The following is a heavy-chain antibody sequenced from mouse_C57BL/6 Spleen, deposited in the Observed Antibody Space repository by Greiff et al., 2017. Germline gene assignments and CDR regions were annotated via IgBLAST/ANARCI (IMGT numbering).Heavy chain of an antibody. V-gene: IGHV5-4*03. CDR1: GFTFSSYA. Sequence: EVMLVESGGGLVKPGGSLKLSCAASGFTFSSYAMSWVRQTPEKRLEWVATISDGGSHTYYPDNVKGRFTISRDNAKNNLYLQMSHLKSEDTAMYYCARGRDGSSYVWFAYWGQGTLVTVSA. CDR3: ARGRDGSSYVWFAY. D-gene: IGHD1-1*01. CDR2: ISDGGSHT. J-gene: IGHJ3*01.